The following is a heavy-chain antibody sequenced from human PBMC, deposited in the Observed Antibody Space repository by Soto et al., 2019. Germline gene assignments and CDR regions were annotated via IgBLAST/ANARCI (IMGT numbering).Heavy chain of an antibody. Sequence: QVQLVESGGGVVQPGRSLRLSCAASGFTFISYGMHWVRQAPGKGLEWVAVIWYDGSNKYYADSVKGRFTISRDNSKNTLYLQMNSLSAEDTAVYYCARDYDRSGYPGYYFDYWGQGTLVTVSS. CDR1: GFTFISYG. D-gene: IGHD3-22*01. V-gene: IGHV3-33*01. CDR3: ARDYDRSGYPGYYFDY. J-gene: IGHJ4*02. CDR2: IWYDGSNK.